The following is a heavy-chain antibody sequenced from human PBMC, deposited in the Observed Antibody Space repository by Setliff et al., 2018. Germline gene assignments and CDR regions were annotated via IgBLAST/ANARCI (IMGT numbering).Heavy chain of an antibody. CDR1: GFTFRGFA. V-gene: IGHV3-30*02. Sequence: PGGSLRLSCAASGFTFRGFAMHWVRRAPGKGLEWVAFIRHDESDIYCTNSVKGRFTVSRDNSKNTLYLQLDSLRSEDTAIYYCARPMYYYYYYMDVWGKGTAVTVSS. CDR2: IRHDESDI. CDR3: ARPMYYYYYYMDV. J-gene: IGHJ6*03.